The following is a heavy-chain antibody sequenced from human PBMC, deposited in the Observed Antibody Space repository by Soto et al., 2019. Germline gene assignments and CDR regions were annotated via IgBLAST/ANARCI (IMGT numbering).Heavy chain of an antibody. CDR3: ARASGGNPGWGHWSDP. J-gene: IGHJ5*02. CDR1: GYSISSGYY. CDR2: ISHSGTT. V-gene: IGHV4-38-2*01. D-gene: IGHD2-15*01. Sequence: SETLSLTCAVSGYSISSGYYWGWIRQPPGRGLEWIGSISHSGTTYYNPSLRSRVTISIDTSNNQFSLKLSSVTAADTAVYYCARASGGNPGWGHWSDPWGQGTLVTVSS.